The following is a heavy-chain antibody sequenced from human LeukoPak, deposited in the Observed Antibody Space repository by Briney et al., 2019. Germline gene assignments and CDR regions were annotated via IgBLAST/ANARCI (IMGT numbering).Heavy chain of an antibody. CDR2: LYTDDTT. V-gene: IGHV3-53*01. CDR3: ARGGSFYWNPRY. Sequence: PGGSLRLSCVASDFSVSAFYMSWVRQAPGKGLEWISLLYTDDTTYYADSVEGRFTISRDDSKNIIYLQMNSLRVEDTAIYYCARGGSFYWNPRYSGQGTLVTVSS. J-gene: IGHJ4*02. CDR1: DFSVSAFY. D-gene: IGHD1-1*01.